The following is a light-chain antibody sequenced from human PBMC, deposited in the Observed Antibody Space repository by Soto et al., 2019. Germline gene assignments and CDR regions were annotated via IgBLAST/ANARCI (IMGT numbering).Light chain of an antibody. V-gene: IGLV2-14*03. Sequence: QSALTQPASVSRSPGQSITISCTGTSSDVGAYNFVSWYQQHPGKAPKLMIYDVTNRPSGFSSRFSGSKSGNTASLAISGLQAEDEADYYCSSYTTSNTLVFGGGTKVTVL. CDR1: SSDVGAYNF. CDR3: SSYTTSNTLV. CDR2: DVT. J-gene: IGLJ2*01.